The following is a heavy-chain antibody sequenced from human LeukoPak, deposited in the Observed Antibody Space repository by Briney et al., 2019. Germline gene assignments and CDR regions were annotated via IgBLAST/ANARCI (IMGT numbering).Heavy chain of an antibody. J-gene: IGHJ4*02. CDR2: IIPIFGTA. V-gene: IGHV1-69*05. CDR1: GGTFSSYA. D-gene: IGHD3-10*01. Sequence: SVKVSCKASGGTFSSYAISWVRQAPGQGPEWMGRIIPIFGTANYAQKFQGRVTITTDESTSTAYMELSSLRSEDTAVYYCARAKYYYGSGSYLFDYWGQGTLVTVSS. CDR3: ARAKYYYGSGSYLFDY.